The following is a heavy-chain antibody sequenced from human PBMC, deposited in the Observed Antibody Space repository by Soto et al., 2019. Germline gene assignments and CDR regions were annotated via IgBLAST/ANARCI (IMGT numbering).Heavy chain of an antibody. Sequence: ASVKVSCKVSGYTLTELSMHWLRQAPGKGLEWMGGFDPEDGETIYAQKFQGRVTMTEDTSTDTAYMELSSLRSEDTAVYYCATEPIIAAAGIYYYYGMDVWGQGTTVTVSS. CDR3: ATEPIIAAAGIYYYYGMDV. CDR2: FDPEDGET. D-gene: IGHD6-13*01. J-gene: IGHJ6*02. V-gene: IGHV1-24*01. CDR1: GYTLTELS.